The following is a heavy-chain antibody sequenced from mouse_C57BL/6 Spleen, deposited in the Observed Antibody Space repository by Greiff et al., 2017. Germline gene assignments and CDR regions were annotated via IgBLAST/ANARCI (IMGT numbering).Heavy chain of an antibody. D-gene: IGHD1-1*01. V-gene: IGHV1-64*01. CDR1: GYTFTSYW. CDR3: ARELDYYGSSCAMDY. CDR2: IHPNSGST. Sequence: VQLQQPGAELVKPGASVKLSCKASGYTFTSYWMHWVKQRPGQGLEWIGMIHPNSGSTTYNEKVKSKATLNVDKSSSTAYMQLSSLTSEDSAVYDCARELDYYGSSCAMDYWGQGTSVTVSS. J-gene: IGHJ4*01.